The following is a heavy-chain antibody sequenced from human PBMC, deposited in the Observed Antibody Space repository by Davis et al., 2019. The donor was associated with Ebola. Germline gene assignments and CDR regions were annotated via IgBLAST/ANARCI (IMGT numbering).Heavy chain of an antibody. CDR3: ARTVTMIVVENWFDP. V-gene: IGHV1-18*01. Sequence: ASVTVSCKASGYTFTSYGISWVRQAPGQGLEWMGWISAYNGNTNYAQKLQGRVTMTTDTSTSTAYMELRSLRSDDTAVYYCARTVTMIVVENWFDPWGQGTLVTVSS. D-gene: IGHD3-22*01. J-gene: IGHJ5*02. CDR2: ISAYNGNT. CDR1: GYTFTSYG.